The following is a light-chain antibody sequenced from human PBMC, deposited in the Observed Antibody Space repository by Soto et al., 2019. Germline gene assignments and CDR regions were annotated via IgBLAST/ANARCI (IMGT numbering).Light chain of an antibody. Sequence: QSVLTQPPSVSGSPGQSVTISCTGTSSDVGSYNRVSWYQQPPGTAPKLMIYDVTNRPSGVPDRFSGSKSGNTASLTISGLQAEDEADYYCSSYTSSISVVFGGGTKLTVL. CDR3: SSYTSSISVV. CDR1: SSDVGSYNR. CDR2: DVT. V-gene: IGLV2-18*02. J-gene: IGLJ2*01.